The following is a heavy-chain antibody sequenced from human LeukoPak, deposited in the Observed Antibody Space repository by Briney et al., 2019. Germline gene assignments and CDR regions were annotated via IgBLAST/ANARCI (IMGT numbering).Heavy chain of an antibody. V-gene: IGHV4-4*07. CDR3: ARDPPALSSSWYEYGELMVR. J-gene: IGHJ4*02. CDR2: IYTSGST. CDR1: GGSISSYY. D-gene: IGHD6-13*01. Sequence: PSETLSLTCTVSGGSISSYYWSWIRQPAGKGLEWIGRIYTSGSTNYNPSLKSRVTMSVDTSKNQFSLKLSSVTAADTAVYYCARDPPALSSSWYEYGELMVRWGQGTLVTVSS.